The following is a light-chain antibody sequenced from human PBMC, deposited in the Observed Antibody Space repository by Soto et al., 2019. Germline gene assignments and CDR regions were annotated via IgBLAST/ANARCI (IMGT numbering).Light chain of an antibody. CDR3: QHYDNLVT. J-gene: IGKJ4*01. CDR2: DAS. Sequence: IQMAQSPSSLCASLGDRGTITCQASQDISNYLNWHQKKPGKAPKLLIYDASNLETWVPLRISGSGSGKDFTFTISSLHPDYTATYYCQHYDNLVTFGEGTKVDIK. CDR1: QDISNY. V-gene: IGKV1-33*01.